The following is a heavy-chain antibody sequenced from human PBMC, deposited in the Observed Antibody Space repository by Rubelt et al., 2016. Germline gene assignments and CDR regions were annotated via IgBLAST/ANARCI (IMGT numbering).Heavy chain of an antibody. D-gene: IGHD6-6*01. V-gene: IGHV1-18*01. CDR3: ARDRIRIAARQGWYFDL. CDR2: ISAYNGNT. Sequence: QVQLVQSGAEVKKPGASVKVSCKASGYTFTSYGISWVRQAPGQGLEWMGWISAYNGNTNYAQKLQGRGTMTTDTATSTAYRELRSLRSDDTAVYDWARDRIRIAARQGWYFDLWGRGTLVTVSS. CDR1: GYTFTSYG. J-gene: IGHJ2*01.